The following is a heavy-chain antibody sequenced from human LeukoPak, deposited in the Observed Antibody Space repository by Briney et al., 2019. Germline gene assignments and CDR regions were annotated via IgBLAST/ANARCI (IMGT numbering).Heavy chain of an antibody. CDR3: ARGRQLVRPKNWFDP. J-gene: IGHJ5*02. Sequence: SETLSLTCAVYGGSFSGYYWSWIRQPPGKGLEWIGEINHSGSNNYNPSLKSRVTISVDTSKNQFSLKLSPVTAADTAVYYCARGRQLVRPKNWFDPWGQGTLVTVSS. D-gene: IGHD6-6*01. V-gene: IGHV4-34*01. CDR1: GGSFSGYY. CDR2: INHSGSN.